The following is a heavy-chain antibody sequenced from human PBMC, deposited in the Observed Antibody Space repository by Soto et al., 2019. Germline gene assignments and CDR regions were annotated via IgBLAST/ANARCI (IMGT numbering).Heavy chain of an antibody. Sequence: SETLSHASRVAGGSILSYYRIWSRKHTLTGLEWIGYIYYSVSTNYNPSLKSRVTISVDTSKNQFSLKLSSVTAADTAVYYCARHSPPRDYILTGTNLDPYYGMDVWGQGTTVT. CDR3: ARHSPPRDYILTGTNLDPYYGMDV. J-gene: IGHJ6*02. CDR2: IYYSVST. V-gene: IGHV4-59*08. CDR1: GGSILSYY. D-gene: IGHD3-9*01.